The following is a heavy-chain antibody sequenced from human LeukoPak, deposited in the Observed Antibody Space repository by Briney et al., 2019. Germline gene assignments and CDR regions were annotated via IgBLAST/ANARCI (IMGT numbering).Heavy chain of an antibody. D-gene: IGHD6-6*01. J-gene: IGHJ5*02. CDR1: GYTFSTYD. Sequence: GASVKVSCEASGYTFSTYDINWVRQATGQGLEWMGWMNPNSGNTGYAQKFQGRVTMTRNTSTTTAYMELSSLRSEDTAVYYCARWGSMAASSPGLSGCWFDPWGQGTLVTVSS. CDR2: MNPNSGNT. V-gene: IGHV1-8*01. CDR3: ARWGSMAASSPGLSGCWFDP.